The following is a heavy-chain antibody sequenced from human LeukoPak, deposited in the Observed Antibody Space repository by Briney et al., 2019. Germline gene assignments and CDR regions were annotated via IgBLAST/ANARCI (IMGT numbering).Heavy chain of an antibody. V-gene: IGHV1-2*02. J-gene: IGHJ4*02. CDR2: INPNSGGT. CDR3: ATTPPVGYGDPFAFEY. D-gene: IGHD4-17*01. Sequence: ASVKVSCKASGYTFTGYYMHWVRQAPGQGLEWMGWINPNSGGTNYAQKFQGRVTMTRDTSISTAYMELSRLRSDDTAVYYCATTPPVGYGDPFAFEYWGQGTLVTVSS. CDR1: GYTFTGYY.